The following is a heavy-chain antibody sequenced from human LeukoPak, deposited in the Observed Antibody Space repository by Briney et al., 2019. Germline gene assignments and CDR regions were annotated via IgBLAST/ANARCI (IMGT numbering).Heavy chain of an antibody. Sequence: PSQTLSLTCTVSGGSISSGDYYWSWIRQPPGKGLEWIGYIYYSGGTYYNPSLKSRVTISVDTSKNQFSLKLSSVTAADTAVYYCASSVSTTVVDYWGQGTLVTVPS. CDR2: IYYSGGT. D-gene: IGHD4-23*01. J-gene: IGHJ4*02. CDR1: GGSISSGDYY. CDR3: ASSVSTTVVDY. V-gene: IGHV4-30-4*08.